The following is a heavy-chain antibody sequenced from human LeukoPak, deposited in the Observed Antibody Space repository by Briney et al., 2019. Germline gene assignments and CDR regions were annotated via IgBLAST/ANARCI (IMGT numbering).Heavy chain of an antibody. CDR3: AKDPRSYFDFWAD. CDR1: GFTLSSHW. V-gene: IGHV3-7*03. CDR2: IKHDGSEK. Sequence: GGSLRLSCAASGFTLSSHWMSWVRQAPGKGLEWVANIKHDGSEKYYADSVKGRLTISRDNAKSSLYLQMNSLRAEDTAVYYCAKDPRSYFDFWADWGQGTLVTVSS. D-gene: IGHD3-3*01. J-gene: IGHJ4*02.